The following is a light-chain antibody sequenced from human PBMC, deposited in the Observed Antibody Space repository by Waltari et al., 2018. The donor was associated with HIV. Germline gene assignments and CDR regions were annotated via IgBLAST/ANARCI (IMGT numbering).Light chain of an antibody. V-gene: IGLV3-1*01. J-gene: IGLJ2*01. CDR3: QAWGTSNVV. CDR2: QDT. CDR1: ELGARY. Sequence: SDELTQPPSVSVSPGETASITCSGDELGARYVSWYQQKPGQSPLVVIYQDTKRPSGIPERFSGANSGNTGTLTISGTQTMDEADYYCQAWGTSNVVFGGGTKLTVL.